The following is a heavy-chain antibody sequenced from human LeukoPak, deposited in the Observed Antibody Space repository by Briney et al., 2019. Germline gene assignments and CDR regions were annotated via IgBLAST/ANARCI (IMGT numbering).Heavy chain of an antibody. CDR1: GFTFSSYA. D-gene: IGHD6-19*01. V-gene: IGHV3-23*01. Sequence: PGGSLRLSCAASGFTFSSYAMSWVRQAPGKGLEWVSAISGSGGSTYYADSVKGRFTISRDNSKNTLYLQMNSLRAEDTAVYYCAKLKRAAVAGAADYWGQGTLVTVSS. J-gene: IGHJ4*02. CDR3: AKLKRAAVAGAADY. CDR2: ISGSGGST.